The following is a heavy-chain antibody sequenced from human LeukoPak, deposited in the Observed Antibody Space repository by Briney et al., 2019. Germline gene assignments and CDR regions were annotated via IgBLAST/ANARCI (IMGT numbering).Heavy chain of an antibody. CDR3: VRKGGASGTINPFDP. CDR2: IYPDDSDT. Sequence: VESLKISCKTSGYSFTTYWIGWVRQMPGTGLEWVGAIYPDDSDTRYSPSFQSQVVISAHRSIRTAYLKWKALKTSDTAMYYCVRKGGASGTINPFDPWGQGTLVTVSS. D-gene: IGHD3-10*01. V-gene: IGHV5-51*01. J-gene: IGHJ5*02. CDR1: GYSFTTYW.